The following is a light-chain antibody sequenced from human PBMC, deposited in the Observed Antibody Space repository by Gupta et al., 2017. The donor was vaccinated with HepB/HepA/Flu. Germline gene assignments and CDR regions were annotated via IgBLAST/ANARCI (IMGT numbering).Light chain of an antibody. CDR1: QSVRSD. Sequence: EIVMTQSPATLSVSPGERATLPCRDSQSVRSDLAWYQQKPGQAPRLLIYGASTGATGIPARFSGSGSGTEFTLTISSLQSEDVAVYYCQQYNNWPRTFGQGTKVEIK. V-gene: IGKV3-15*01. CDR2: GAS. J-gene: IGKJ1*01. CDR3: QQYNNWPRT.